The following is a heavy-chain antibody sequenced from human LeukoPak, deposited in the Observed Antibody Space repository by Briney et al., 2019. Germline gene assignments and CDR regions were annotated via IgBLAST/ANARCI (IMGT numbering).Heavy chain of an antibody. CDR2: INPNSGGT. V-gene: IGHV1-2*06. Sequence: GASVKVSCKASGYTFTGYFMNWVRQAPGQGLEWMGRINPNSGGTNYAQKFQGRVTMTRDTSTSTAYMELSRLRSDDTAVYYCARGYSSSWYDYFDYWGQGTLVTVSS. CDR3: ARGYSSSWYDYFDY. CDR1: GYTFTGYF. D-gene: IGHD6-13*01. J-gene: IGHJ4*02.